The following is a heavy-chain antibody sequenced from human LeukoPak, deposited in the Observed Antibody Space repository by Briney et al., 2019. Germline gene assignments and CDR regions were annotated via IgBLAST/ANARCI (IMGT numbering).Heavy chain of an antibody. J-gene: IGHJ4*02. Sequence: GGSLRLSCAASGFTFSNYAMSWVRQAQGKGLEWVSAISGSGSSTYYADSVKGRFTISRDNSKNPLYLQMNSLRAEDTAVYYCAKGVDYYGSGSYFYYFDYWGQGTLVTVSS. CDR3: AKGVDYYGSGSYFYYFDY. V-gene: IGHV3-23*01. CDR1: GFTFSNYA. CDR2: ISGSGSST. D-gene: IGHD3-10*01.